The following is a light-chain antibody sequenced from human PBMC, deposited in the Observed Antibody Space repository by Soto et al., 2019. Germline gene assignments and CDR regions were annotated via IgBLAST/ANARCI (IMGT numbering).Light chain of an antibody. CDR1: SGDVGAYNF. Sequence: QSVLTQPASVSGSPGQSITISRTGTSGDVGAYNFVSWYQHHPDKAPKLMISEVGNRPSGVSDRFSGSKSGNTASLTISGLQAEDEADYYCASLTTTSFVFXTGTKVTVL. V-gene: IGLV2-14*01. J-gene: IGLJ1*01. CDR2: EVG. CDR3: ASLTTTSFV.